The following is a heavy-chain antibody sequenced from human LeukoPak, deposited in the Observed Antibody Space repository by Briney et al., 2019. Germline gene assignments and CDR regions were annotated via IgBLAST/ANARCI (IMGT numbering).Heavy chain of an antibody. V-gene: IGHV4-59*02. D-gene: IGHD5-12*01. CDR3: AISYGGYVLDS. CDR2: AYYSGST. Sequence: PSETLSLTCSVSGASVSNHYCTWIRQPPGKRLEWIGYAYYSGSTKYNDSLKSRGTISVDTSKNQFSLRLNSVTAADTAVYYCAISYGGYVLDSWGQGTLVIVSS. CDR1: GASVSNHY. J-gene: IGHJ4*02.